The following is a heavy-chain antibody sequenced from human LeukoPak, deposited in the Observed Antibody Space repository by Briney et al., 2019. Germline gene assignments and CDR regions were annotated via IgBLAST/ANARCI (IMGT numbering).Heavy chain of an antibody. D-gene: IGHD4-17*01. V-gene: IGHV4-34*01. Sequence: ETLSLTCAVYGGSFSGYYWTWIRQPPGKGLEWIGEINHSGSANYNPSLKSRVTISLDTFKNQFSLKVSSVTAADTAVYYCARGQGTVTTHWGQGTLVTVSS. J-gene: IGHJ4*02. CDR1: GGSFSGYY. CDR3: ARGQGTVTTH. CDR2: INHSGSA.